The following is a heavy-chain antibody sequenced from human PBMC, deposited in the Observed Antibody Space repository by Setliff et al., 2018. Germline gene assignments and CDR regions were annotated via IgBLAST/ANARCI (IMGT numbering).Heavy chain of an antibody. CDR2: INPKNGGA. CDR3: ATDSAGSGWYETDGAFDI. V-gene: IGHV1-46*01. D-gene: IGHD6-19*01. Sequence: ASVKVSCKASGYTFTSYYIHWVRQAPGQGLEWMGVINPKNGGATYPQNLQGRVTMTRDTSMSTVYMELSSLRFEDTAVYYCATDSAGSGWYETDGAFDIWGQGTMVTISS. CDR1: GYTFTSYY. J-gene: IGHJ3*02.